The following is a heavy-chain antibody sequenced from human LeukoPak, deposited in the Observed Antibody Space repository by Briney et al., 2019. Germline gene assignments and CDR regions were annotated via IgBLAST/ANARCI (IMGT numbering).Heavy chain of an antibody. CDR2: IIPMFGTA. CDR1: GGTFSSYA. CDR3: ARSLYGSGSYYNVLYYYYMDV. J-gene: IGHJ6*03. Sequence: SVKVSCKASGGTFSSYAISWVRQAPGQGLEWMGGIIPMFGTANYAQKFQGRVTITTDESTSTAYMELSSLRSEDTAVYYCARSLYGSGSYYNVLYYYYMDVWGKGTTVTVSS. D-gene: IGHD3-10*01. V-gene: IGHV1-69*05.